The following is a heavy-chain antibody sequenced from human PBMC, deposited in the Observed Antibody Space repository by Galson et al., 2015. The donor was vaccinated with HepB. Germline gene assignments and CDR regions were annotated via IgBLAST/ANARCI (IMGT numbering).Heavy chain of an antibody. CDR1: GFTFSSYG. V-gene: IGHV3-30*18. D-gene: IGHD1-26*01. Sequence: SLRLSCAASGFTFSSYGTHWVRQAPGKGLEWVAVISYDGSNKYYADSVKGRFTISRDNSKNTLYLQMNSLRAEDTAVYYCAKAGAGSGSLDYWGQGTLVTVSS. CDR3: AKAGAGSGSLDY. J-gene: IGHJ4*02. CDR2: ISYDGSNK.